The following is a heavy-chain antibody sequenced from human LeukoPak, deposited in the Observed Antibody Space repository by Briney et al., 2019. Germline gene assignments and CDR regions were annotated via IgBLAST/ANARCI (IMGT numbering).Heavy chain of an antibody. V-gene: IGHV3-33*01. Sequence: SCKASGYTFTSYYMHWVRQAPGKGLEWVAVIRYDGSNKYYADSVKGRFTISRDNSKNTLYLQMNSLRAEDTAVYYCARDSDYCSSTSCYFFDYWGQGTLVTVSS. CDR1: GYTFTSYY. D-gene: IGHD2-2*01. CDR2: IRYDGSNK. J-gene: IGHJ4*02. CDR3: ARDSDYCSSTSCYFFDY.